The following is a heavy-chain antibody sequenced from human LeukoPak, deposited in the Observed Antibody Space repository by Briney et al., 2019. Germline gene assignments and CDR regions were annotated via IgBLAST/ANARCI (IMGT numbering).Heavy chain of an antibody. J-gene: IGHJ4*02. D-gene: IGHD2-15*01. V-gene: IGHV3-11*01. CDR1: GFTFSDYY. CDR2: ISSSGSTI. CDR3: ARIPDCSGGSCYGGGYFDY. Sequence: PGGSLRLSCAASGFTFSDYYMSWIRQAPGKGLEWVSYISSSGSTIYYGDSVKGRFTISRDNAKNSLYLQMNSLRAEDTAVYYCARIPDCSGGSCYGGGYFDYWGQGTLVTVSS.